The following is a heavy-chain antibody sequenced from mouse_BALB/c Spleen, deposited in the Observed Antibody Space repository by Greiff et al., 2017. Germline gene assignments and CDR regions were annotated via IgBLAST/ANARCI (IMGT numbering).Heavy chain of an antibody. CDR3: GRDGVGS. D-gene: IGHD1-1*01. Sequence: EVQLQQPGPELVKPGASVKVSCKASGYSFTDYNMYWVKQSPGKGFEWIGYIDPYNGGTNYNKKFKGKATLTVDKSSSTAFMQLNSLTSEDSAVYYGGRDGVGSWGQGTPLTVSA. J-gene: IGHJ3*01. CDR1: GYSFTDYN. V-gene: IGHV1S135*01. CDR2: IDPYNGGT.